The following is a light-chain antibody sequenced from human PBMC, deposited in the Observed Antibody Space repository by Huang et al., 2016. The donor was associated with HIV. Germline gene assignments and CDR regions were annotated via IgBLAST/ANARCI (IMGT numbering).Light chain of an antibody. CDR3: QQYYASPQT. V-gene: IGKV4-1*01. J-gene: IGKJ1*01. CDR1: QSVFSTSTNKYY. CDR2: WSS. Sequence: DIVMAQSPVSLAVSLGERATLTCRSSQSVFSTSTNKYYLAWFQQKPGQPPKLLLFWSSTREVGVPDRFSGSGSGTHFTLTIANLEADDAAIYYCQQYYASPQTFGQGTRV.